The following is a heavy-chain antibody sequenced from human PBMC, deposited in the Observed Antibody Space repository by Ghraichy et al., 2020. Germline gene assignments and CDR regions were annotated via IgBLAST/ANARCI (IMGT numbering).Heavy chain of an antibody. D-gene: IGHD4-17*01. J-gene: IGHJ6*02. V-gene: IGHV3-7*01. Sequence: GGSLRLSCAASGFTFSDSWMTWVRQAPGMGLEWVATISSDRSELYSLDSVTGRFAISRDNVKKSLFLQMTSLRVGDTAVYYCARDRRKKTVTRSRGYFYGMDVWGQGTSVTVS. CDR3: ARDRRKKTVTRSRGYFYGMDV. CDR1: GFTFSDSW. CDR2: ISSDRSEL.